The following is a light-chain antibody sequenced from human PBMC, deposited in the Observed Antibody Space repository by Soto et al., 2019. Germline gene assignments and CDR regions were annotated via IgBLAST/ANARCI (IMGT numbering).Light chain of an antibody. CDR1: SSNIGSNT. V-gene: IGLV1-44*01. CDR2: STS. Sequence: QSVLTQPPSASGTPGRIVAISCSGSSSNIGSNTVTWYQQLPGTAPKLLIYSTSQRSSGVPGRFSGSKSGASASLSISGLQSEDEADYYCAAWDDRLGVYVFGTGTKVTVL. CDR3: AAWDDRLGVYV. J-gene: IGLJ1*01.